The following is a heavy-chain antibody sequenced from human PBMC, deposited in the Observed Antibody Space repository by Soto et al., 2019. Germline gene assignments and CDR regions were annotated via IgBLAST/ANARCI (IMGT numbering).Heavy chain of an antibody. J-gene: IGHJ4*02. CDR3: ATSNLVLTAADH. Sequence: ASVKVSCKASGYTFTSYAMHWVRQAPGQRLEWMGWINAGNGNTKYSQKFQGRVTITRDTSASTAYMELSSLRSEDTAVYYYATSNLVLTAADHWGQGTLVTVSS. D-gene: IGHD2-21*02. CDR1: GYTFTSYA. CDR2: INAGNGNT. V-gene: IGHV1-3*01.